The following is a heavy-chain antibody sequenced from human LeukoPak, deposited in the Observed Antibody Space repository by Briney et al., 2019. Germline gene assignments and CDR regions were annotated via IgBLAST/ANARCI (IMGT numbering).Heavy chain of an antibody. Sequence: GGSLRLSCAASGFTVNSNHMTWVRQAPGKGLEWVSIIYRTGTTYYADSVKGRFTISRDNSKNTLYLQMNNLRADDTAVYYCARQTDSGYDCWGQGTLVTVSS. D-gene: IGHD5-12*01. J-gene: IGHJ4*02. V-gene: IGHV3-66*04. CDR2: IYRTGTT. CDR1: GFTVNSNH. CDR3: ARQTDSGYDC.